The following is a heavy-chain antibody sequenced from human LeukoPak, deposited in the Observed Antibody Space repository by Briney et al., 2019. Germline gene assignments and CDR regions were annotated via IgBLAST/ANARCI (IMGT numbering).Heavy chain of an antibody. V-gene: IGHV3-7*01. CDR2: IKQDGSEK. J-gene: IGHJ4*02. Sequence: PGGSLRLSCAASGFTFSSYAMHWVRQAPGKGLEWVANIKQDGSEKYYVDSVKGRFTISRDNAKNSLYLQMNSLRAEDTAVYYCARDHEAKIYWGQGTLVTVSS. CDR3: ARDHEAKIY. CDR1: GFTFSSYA.